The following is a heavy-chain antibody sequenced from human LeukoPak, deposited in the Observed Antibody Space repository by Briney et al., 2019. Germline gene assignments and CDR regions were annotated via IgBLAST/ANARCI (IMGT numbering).Heavy chain of an antibody. V-gene: IGHV1-46*01. CDR3: ARDYTDFWSGDYSGSWFDP. J-gene: IGHJ5*02. D-gene: IGHD3-3*01. Sequence: ASVKVSCKASGYTFTSYYMHWVRQAPGQGLEWMGIINPSGGSTSYAQKFQGRVTMTRDTSTSTVYMELSSLRSEDTAVYFCARDYTDFWSGDYSGSWFDPWGQGTLVTVSS. CDR1: GYTFTSYY. CDR2: INPSGGST.